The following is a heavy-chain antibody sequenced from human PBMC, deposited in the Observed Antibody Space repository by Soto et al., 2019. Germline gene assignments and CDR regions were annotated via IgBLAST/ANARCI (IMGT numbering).Heavy chain of an antibody. D-gene: IGHD1-1*01. J-gene: IGHJ5*02. Sequence: PGESLKISCKGYGYTFTGYWIGWVRQMPGKGLELIGLIYPGDSDTRYSPSFQGRVTISADKSISTAFLQWSSLRASDTAMYYCASQKTVIRGPLSSNWFDPWGQGTLVTVSS. CDR3: ASQKTVIRGPLSSNWFDP. V-gene: IGHV5-51*01. CDR1: GYTFTGYW. CDR2: IYPGDSDT.